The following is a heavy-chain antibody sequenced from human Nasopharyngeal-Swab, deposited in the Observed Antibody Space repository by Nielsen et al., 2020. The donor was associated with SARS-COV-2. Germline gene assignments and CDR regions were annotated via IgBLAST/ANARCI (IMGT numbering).Heavy chain of an antibody. CDR2: IKTDGSEK. Sequence: GESLKISCAASGFTFSSYWMTWVRQAPGKGLEWVANIKTDGSEKYYVDSVKGRFTISRDDAKNSLYLQMNSLRAEDTAVYYCARDGDNYYDSSGYYLGYWGQGTLVTVSS. J-gene: IGHJ4*02. CDR3: ARDGDNYYDSSGYYLGY. V-gene: IGHV3-7*01. CDR1: GFTFSSYW. D-gene: IGHD3-22*01.